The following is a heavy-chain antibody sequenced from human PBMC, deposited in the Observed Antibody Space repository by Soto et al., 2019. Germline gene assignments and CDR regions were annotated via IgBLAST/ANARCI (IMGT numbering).Heavy chain of an antibody. CDR2: IVVGSGNT. CDR1: GFTFTSSA. D-gene: IGHD3-10*01. V-gene: IGHV1-58*01. J-gene: IGHJ3*02. CDR3: AAVPYYVSGSYGAFDI. Sequence: ASVKVSCKASGFTFTSSAVQWVRQARGQRLEWIGWIVVGSGNTNYAQKFQERVTITRDMSTSTAYMELSSLRSEDTAVYYCAAVPYYVSGSYGAFDIWGQGTMVTVSS.